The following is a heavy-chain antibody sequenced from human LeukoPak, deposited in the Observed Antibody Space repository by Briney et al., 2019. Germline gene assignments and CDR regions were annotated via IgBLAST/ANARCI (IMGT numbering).Heavy chain of an antibody. J-gene: IGHJ6*02. CDR1: GYTFTSYG. D-gene: IGHD6-13*01. CDR3: ARDIVAARSYYYYYGMDV. CDR2: ISAYNGNT. Sequence: EASVKVSCKASGYTFTSYGISWVRQAPGQGLEWMGWISAYNGNTNYAQKLQGRVTMTTDTSTSTAYMELRSLRSDDTAVYYCARDIVAARSYYYYYGMDVWDQGTTVTVSS. V-gene: IGHV1-18*01.